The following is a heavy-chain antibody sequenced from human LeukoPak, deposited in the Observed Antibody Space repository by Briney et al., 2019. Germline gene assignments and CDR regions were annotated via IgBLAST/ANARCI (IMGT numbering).Heavy chain of an antibody. CDR3: VRSRYSYGPYFDY. CDR1: GFTFSTHW. CDR2: INSDGSST. Sequence: GGSLRLSCAASGFTFSTHWMHWVRQAPGKGLVWVSRINSDGSSTSYADSVKGRFTISRDNAKNTLYLQMNSLRAEDTAVYYCVRSRYSYGPYFDYWGQGTLVTVSS. D-gene: IGHD5-18*01. V-gene: IGHV3-74*01. J-gene: IGHJ4*02.